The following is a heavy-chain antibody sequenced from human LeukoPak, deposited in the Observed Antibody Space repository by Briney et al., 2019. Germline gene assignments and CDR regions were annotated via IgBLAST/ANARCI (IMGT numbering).Heavy chain of an antibody. V-gene: IGHV3-30*02. CDR3: ARDPLGSGWLDY. CDR1: GFTFSSYG. D-gene: IGHD6-19*01. CDR2: IRFDGSYK. Sequence: SGGSLRLSCAASGFTFSSYGMHWVRQAPGKGLEWVTFIRFDGSYKSYADSVKGRFTISRDNSKNTLYLQMNSLRAEDTAVYYCARDPLGSGWLDYWGQGTLVTVSS. J-gene: IGHJ4*02.